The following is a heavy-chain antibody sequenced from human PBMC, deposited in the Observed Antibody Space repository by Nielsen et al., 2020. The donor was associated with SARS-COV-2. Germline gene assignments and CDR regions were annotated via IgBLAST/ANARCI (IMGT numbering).Heavy chain of an antibody. V-gene: IGHV3-66*01. D-gene: IGHD7-27*01. CDR2: IYTDGST. CDR3: ARDNWGRMDV. CDR1: GFTFSSYG. J-gene: IGHJ6*02. Sequence: GGSLRLSCAASGFTFSSYGMHWVRQAAGKGLDWVSVIYTDGSTSHADSVKGRFTISRDNSKNTLYLQMNSLRAEDTAVYYCARDNWGRMDVWGQGTTVTVSS.